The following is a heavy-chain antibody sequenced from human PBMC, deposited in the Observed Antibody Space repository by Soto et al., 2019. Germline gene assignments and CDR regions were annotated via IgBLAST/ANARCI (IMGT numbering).Heavy chain of an antibody. CDR3: ASKGIVGARDYYCYYGMDV. Sequence: QVQLVQSGAEVKKPGSSVKVSCKASGGTFSSYAISWVRQAPGQGLEWMGGIIPIFGTANYEQKFQGRVTINEGESTSTAYMERSRLSSEDTAGYYCASKGIVGARDYYCYYGMDVWGQGTTVNVSS. V-gene: IGHV1-69*01. J-gene: IGHJ6*02. CDR1: GGTFSSYA. CDR2: IIPIFGTA. D-gene: IGHD1-26*01.